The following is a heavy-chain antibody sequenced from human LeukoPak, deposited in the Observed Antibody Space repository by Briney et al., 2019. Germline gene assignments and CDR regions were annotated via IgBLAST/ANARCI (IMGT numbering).Heavy chain of an antibody. D-gene: IGHD3-22*01. CDR3: ARRADYYDSSGYYYASQHFDY. Sequence: GGSLRLSCAASGFSFSDYWVTWVRQAPGKGLEWVANINQDGSEKHYVDSVKGRFTISRDNAKNSLFLQMTSLRAEDTAVYYCARRADYYDSSGYYYASQHFDYWGQGTLVTVSS. J-gene: IGHJ4*02. V-gene: IGHV3-7*03. CDR1: GFSFSDYW. CDR2: INQDGSEK.